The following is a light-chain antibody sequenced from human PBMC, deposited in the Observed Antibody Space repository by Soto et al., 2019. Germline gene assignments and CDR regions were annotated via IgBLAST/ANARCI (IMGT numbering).Light chain of an antibody. J-gene: IGKJ2*01. CDR2: KVS. Sequence: DVVMTQSPLSLPVTLGQPASISCRSSQGRVYRNGNTFLDWFFQRPGQSPRRLIYKVSNRDSGVPDRFSGSGSGTDFTLHISRVEAEDVGVYHCLQYTHWPHTFGQGTKVDIK. V-gene: IGKV2-30*01. CDR1: QGRVYRNGNTF. CDR3: LQYTHWPHT.